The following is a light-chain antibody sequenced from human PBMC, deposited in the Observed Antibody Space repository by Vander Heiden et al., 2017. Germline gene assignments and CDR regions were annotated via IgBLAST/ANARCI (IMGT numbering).Light chain of an antibody. V-gene: IGKV1-39*01. J-gene: IGKJ4*01. CDR2: AAS. CDR3: QQTARIPLT. Sequence: IQMTQSPSSLSASVGDRVTITCRASQSITSYLNWYQQKPGKAAKWRMYAASNLQSGVPSRFSGSGSGTDFTLTISRLQPEDFATYHCQQTARIPLTYGGGTKVEIK. CDR1: QSITSY.